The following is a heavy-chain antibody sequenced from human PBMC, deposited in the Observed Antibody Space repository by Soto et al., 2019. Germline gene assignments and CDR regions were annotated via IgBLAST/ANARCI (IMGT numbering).Heavy chain of an antibody. J-gene: IGHJ4*02. CDR3: AKKSSTESGLRYFDS. V-gene: IGHV3-23*01. CDR1: GFTFSSYA. D-gene: IGHD5-12*01. Sequence: EEQLLDSGGGLVQPGGSLRLSCAASGFTFSSYAMYWFRQAPGKGLEWVSAIPVTGSGTSYADSVKGRFTISRDNSKNTLYLQMNSLRAEDTAVYYCAKKSSTESGLRYFDSWGQGTLVTVSS. CDR2: IPVTGSGT.